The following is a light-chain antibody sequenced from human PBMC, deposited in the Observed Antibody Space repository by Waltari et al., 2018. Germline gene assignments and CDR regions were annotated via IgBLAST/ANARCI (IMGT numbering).Light chain of an antibody. J-gene: IGKJ1*01. V-gene: IGKV3-11*01. CDR2: DAS. Sequence: EVVLTQSPATLSLSPGERATLSCRASQRVSVYLAWYQQKPGQAPRLLIDDASDRATGVPARFSGSGSGADFTLTISSLEPEDFAVDYCQQRTDRPPVTFGQGTRVEMK. CDR3: QQRTDRPPVT. CDR1: QRVSVY.